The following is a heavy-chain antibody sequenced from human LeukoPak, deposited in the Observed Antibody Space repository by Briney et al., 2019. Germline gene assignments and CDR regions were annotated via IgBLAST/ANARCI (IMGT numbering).Heavy chain of an antibody. CDR2: ISSSGSTI. D-gene: IGHD3-10*01. J-gene: IGHJ4*02. CDR3: ARGERLCGSGSYYYFDY. Sequence: GGSLRLSCAASGFTFSSYEMNWVRQAPGKGLEWVSYISSSGSTIYYADSVKGRFTISRDNAKNSLYLQMNSLRAEDTAVYYCARGERLCGSGSYYYFDYWGQGTLVTVSS. CDR1: GFTFSSYE. V-gene: IGHV3-48*03.